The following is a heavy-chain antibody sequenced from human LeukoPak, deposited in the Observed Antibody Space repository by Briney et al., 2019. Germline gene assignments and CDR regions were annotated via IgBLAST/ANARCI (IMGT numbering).Heavy chain of an antibody. J-gene: IGHJ4*02. CDR1: GYTFTNYW. Sequence: GESLKISCMGSGYTFTNYWIGWVRQMPGKGLEWMGIIWPSDSDTRYSPSFQGQVTISADKSISTAYLQWSSLKASDTAMYYCARQVEYSSSFDDYWGQGTLVTVSS. CDR3: ARQVEYSSSFDDY. CDR2: IWPSDSDT. D-gene: IGHD6-6*01. V-gene: IGHV5-51*01.